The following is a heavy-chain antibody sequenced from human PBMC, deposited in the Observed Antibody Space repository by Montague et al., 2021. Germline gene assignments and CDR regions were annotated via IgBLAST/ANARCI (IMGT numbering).Heavy chain of an antibody. D-gene: IGHD4-17*01. CDR3: ARVGATVTAPFDF. V-gene: IGHV4-31*11. Sequence: TLSLTCAVSGGSISSTAYYWSWIRQHPGKGLEWIGYIYYSGSTXYNPSLKGRVTISVDTSQNQFSLNLNSVTAADTAVYYCARVGATVTAPFDFWGQGTLSPSPQ. CDR1: GGSISSTAYY. CDR2: IYYSGST. J-gene: IGHJ4*02.